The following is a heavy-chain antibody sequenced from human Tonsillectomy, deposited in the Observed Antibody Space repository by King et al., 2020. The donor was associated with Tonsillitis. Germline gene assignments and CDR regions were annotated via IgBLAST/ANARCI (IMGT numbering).Heavy chain of an antibody. CDR3: ARGYYLGYSPRSHWFDP. D-gene: IGHD6-13*01. CDR2: INYSGST. J-gene: IGHJ5*02. CDR1: GGSFSGYY. Sequence: VQLQQWGAGLLKPSETLSLTCDVYGGSFSGYYWSWIRQPPGKGLEWIGEINYSGSTNYNPSLKSRVTISVDTSKNQFSLKLSSMTAADTAVYYCARGYYLGYSPRSHWFDPWGQGTLGTVSS. V-gene: IGHV4-34*01.